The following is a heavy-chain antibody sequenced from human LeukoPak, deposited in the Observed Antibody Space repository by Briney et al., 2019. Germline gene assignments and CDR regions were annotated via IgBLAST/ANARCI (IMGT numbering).Heavy chain of an antibody. V-gene: IGHV4-59*01. Sequence: SETLSLTCTVSGGSISSYYWRWIRQPPGKGLEWIGYIYYSGSTNYNPSLKSRVTISVDTSKNQFSLKLSSVTAADTAVYYCARTLSEYSSSSLGYWGQGTLVTVSS. J-gene: IGHJ4*02. CDR1: GGSISSYY. D-gene: IGHD6-6*01. CDR3: ARTLSEYSSSSLGY. CDR2: IYYSGST.